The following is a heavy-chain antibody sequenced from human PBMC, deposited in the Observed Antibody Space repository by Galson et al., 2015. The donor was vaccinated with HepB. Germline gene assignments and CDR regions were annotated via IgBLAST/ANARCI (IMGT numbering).Heavy chain of an antibody. V-gene: IGHV3-7*01. Sequence: SLRLSCAASEFTFSRYWMNWVRQAPGKGLEWVANVNQDGSEKNYVDSVKGRFTISRDNTKNFLYLQMNSLRDEDTAVYYCARGHYGMDVGGQGTTVTVSS. CDR2: VNQDGSEK. J-gene: IGHJ6*02. CDR1: EFTFSRYW. CDR3: ARGHYGMDV.